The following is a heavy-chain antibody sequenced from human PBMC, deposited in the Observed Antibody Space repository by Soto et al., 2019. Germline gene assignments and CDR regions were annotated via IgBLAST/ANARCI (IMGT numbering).Heavy chain of an antibody. D-gene: IGHD1-1*01. CDR2: ISNDGSNK. V-gene: IGHV3-30-3*01. CDR1: GFTFRTFA. Sequence: GGSLRLPCAASGFTFRTFAMHWVRQAPGKGLEWVAVISNDGSNKYFLDSVKGRFTVSRDNSNNTLYLQMDSLRAEDTAVYYCARDKKPFNWSPSILKSYYYGMDVWGQGTTVTVSS. J-gene: IGHJ6*02. CDR3: ARDKKPFNWSPSILKSYYYGMDV.